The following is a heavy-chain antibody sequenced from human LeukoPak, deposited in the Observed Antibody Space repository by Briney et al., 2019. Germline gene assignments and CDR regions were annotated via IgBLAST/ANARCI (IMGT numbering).Heavy chain of an antibody. CDR1: GFIFSSYA. CDR3: ARVGATAETANAFDI. V-gene: IGHV3-64*01. J-gene: IGHJ3*02. CDR2: ITNNGGIT. D-gene: IGHD1-26*01. Sequence: TGGSLRLSCAASGFIFSSYAMHWVRQAPGKGLEYVSAITNNGGITYYANSVRGRFTISRDNSKNTLYLQMGSPRPEDMAVYYCARVGATAETANAFDIWGQGTMVTVSS.